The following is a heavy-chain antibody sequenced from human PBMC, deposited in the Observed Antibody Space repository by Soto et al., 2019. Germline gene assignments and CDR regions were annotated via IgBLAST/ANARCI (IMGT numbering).Heavy chain of an antibody. J-gene: IGHJ5*02. CDR2: INHSGST. V-gene: IGHV4-34*01. CDR1: GVSVRSYT. Sequence: SETLSLTCIVSGVSVRSYTWSWVRQPANKGLEWIGEINHSGSTNYNPSLKSRVTISVDTSKNQFSLKLSSVTAADTAVYYCARGNPITGTTGWFDPWGQGTLVTVSS. D-gene: IGHD1-7*01. CDR3: ARGNPITGTTGWFDP.